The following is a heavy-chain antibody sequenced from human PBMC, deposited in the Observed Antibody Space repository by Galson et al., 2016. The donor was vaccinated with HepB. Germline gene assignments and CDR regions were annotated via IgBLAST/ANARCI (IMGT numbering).Heavy chain of an antibody. D-gene: IGHD4-23*01. CDR2: TFSFDAT. V-gene: IGHV3-66*03. CDR1: GFTVSGKY. CDR3: AKGVMTTVVQKRYYFDY. Sequence: SLRLSCAASGFTVSGKYMSWARLAPGKGLEWVSATFSFDATFYRDSVKGRFTIFRDNSKNTLYLQMNSLKVEDTAVYYCAKGVMTTVVQKRYYFDYWGQGTLVTVSS. J-gene: IGHJ4*02.